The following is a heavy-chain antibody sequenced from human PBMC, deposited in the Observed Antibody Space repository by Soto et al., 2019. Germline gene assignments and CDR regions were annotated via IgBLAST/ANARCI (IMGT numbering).Heavy chain of an antibody. V-gene: IGHV3-23*01. J-gene: IGHJ4*02. CDR1: GFTFSNYA. CDR3: AKNIEDFDWFSYFVFDC. D-gene: IGHD3-9*01. CDR2: ISGTGAP. Sequence: EVHLLESGGDLVQRGGSLRLSCAASGFTFSNYAMSWVRQAPGRGLEWVSAISGTGAPSYADSVKGRFTISRDNSKKTLFLQMDSLRAEDTAIYYCAKNIEDFDWFSYFVFDCWGQGTQVAVSS.